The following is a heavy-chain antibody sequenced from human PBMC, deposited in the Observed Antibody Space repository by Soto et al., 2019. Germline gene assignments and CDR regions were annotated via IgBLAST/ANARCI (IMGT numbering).Heavy chain of an antibody. J-gene: IGHJ6*02. Sequence: PSETLSLTCAVYGGSFSGYYWSWIRQPPGKGLEWIGEINHSGSTNYNPSLKSRVTISVDTSKNQFSLKLSSVTAADTAVYYCARAHDYGGYYYYGMDVWGQGTTVTVSS. CDR2: INHSGST. CDR1: GGSFSGYY. CDR3: ARAHDYGGYYYYGMDV. D-gene: IGHD4-17*01. V-gene: IGHV4-34*01.